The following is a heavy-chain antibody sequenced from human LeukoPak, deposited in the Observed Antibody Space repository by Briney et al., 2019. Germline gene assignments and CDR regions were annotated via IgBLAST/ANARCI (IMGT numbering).Heavy chain of an antibody. D-gene: IGHD2-2*01. V-gene: IGHV4-61*02. CDR2: IHTSGST. CDR3: AREGYCSSTSCYLDAFDI. CDR1: RGSISSGNYY. J-gene: IGHJ3*02. Sequence: SETLSLTCTVSRGSISSGNYYWSWIRQPAGKGLEWIGRIHTSGSTNYNPSLKSRVTMSVDTSKNQFSLKLSSVTAADTAVYYCAREGYCSSTSCYLDAFDIWGQGTMVTVSS.